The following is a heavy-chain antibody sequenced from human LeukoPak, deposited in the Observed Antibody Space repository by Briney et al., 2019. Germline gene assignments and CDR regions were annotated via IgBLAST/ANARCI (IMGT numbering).Heavy chain of an antibody. CDR3: ARDESIAVAGYEEGPLDDY. CDR1: GFTFSSYG. CDR2: IWYDGSNK. Sequence: GGSLRLSCAASGFTFSSYGMHWVRQAPGKGLEWVAVIWYDGSNKYYADSVKGRFTISRDNPKNTLYLQMNSLRAEDTAVYYCARDESIAVAGYEEGPLDDYWGQGTLVTVSS. D-gene: IGHD6-19*01. V-gene: IGHV3-33*01. J-gene: IGHJ4*02.